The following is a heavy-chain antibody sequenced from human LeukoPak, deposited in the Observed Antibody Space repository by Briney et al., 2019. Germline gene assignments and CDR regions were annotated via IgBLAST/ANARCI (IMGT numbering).Heavy chain of an antibody. CDR1: GGSISSYY. V-gene: IGHV4-4*07. D-gene: IGHD2-21*01. CDR2: IYTSGST. J-gene: IGHJ6*03. CDR3: ARDGPEDCGGDCYSNYYYYYMDV. Sequence: PSETLSLTCTVSGGSISSYYWSWIRQPAGKGLEWIGRIYTSGSTSYNPSLKSRVTMSVDTSKNQFSLKLSSVTAADTAVYYCARDGPEDCGGDCYSNYYYYYMDVWGKGTTVTVSS.